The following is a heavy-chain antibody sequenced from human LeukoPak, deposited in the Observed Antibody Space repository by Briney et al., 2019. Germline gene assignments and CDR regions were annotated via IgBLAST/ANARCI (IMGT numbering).Heavy chain of an antibody. CDR2: INPSGGST. CDR1: GYTFTSYY. D-gene: IGHD3-22*01. J-gene: IGHJ4*02. CDR3: AREARYYYDSSGYLDY. Sequence: ASVKVSCKASGYTFTSYYMHWVRQAPGQGLEWMGIINPSGGSTSYAQKFQGRVTMTRDTSTSTVYTELSSLRSEDTAAYYCAREARYYYDSSGYLDYWGQGTLVTVSS. V-gene: IGHV1-46*01.